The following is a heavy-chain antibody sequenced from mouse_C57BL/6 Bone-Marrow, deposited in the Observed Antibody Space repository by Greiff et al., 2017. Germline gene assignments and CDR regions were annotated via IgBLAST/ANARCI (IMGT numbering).Heavy chain of an antibody. V-gene: IGHV1-66*01. D-gene: IGHD1-1*01. CDR3: ARDYGSSYGDAMDY. J-gene: IGHJ4*01. CDR2: IYPGSGNT. CDR1: GYSFTSYY. Sequence: VQLQQSGPELVKPGASVKISCKASGYSFTSYYIHWVKQRPGQGLEWIGWIYPGSGNTKYNEKFKGKATLTADTSSSTAYMPLSSLTSEDSAVYYCARDYGSSYGDAMDYWGQGTSVTVSS.